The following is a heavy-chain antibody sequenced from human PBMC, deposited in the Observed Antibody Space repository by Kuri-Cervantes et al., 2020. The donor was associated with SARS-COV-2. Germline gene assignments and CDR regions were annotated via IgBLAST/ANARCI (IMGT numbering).Heavy chain of an antibody. CDR2: IYYSGST. CDR1: GGSISSSSYY. Sequence: SETLSLTCTVSGGSISSSSYYWGWIRQPPGKGLEWIGYIYYSGSTNYNPSLKSRVTISVDTSKNQFSLKLSSVTAADTAVYYCARGGPVDRRFDPWGQGTLVTVSS. V-gene: IGHV4-61*05. CDR3: ARGGPVDRRFDP. J-gene: IGHJ5*02. D-gene: IGHD1-26*01.